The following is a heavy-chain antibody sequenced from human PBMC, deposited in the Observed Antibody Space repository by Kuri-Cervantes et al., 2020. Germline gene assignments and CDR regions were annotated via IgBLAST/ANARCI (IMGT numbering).Heavy chain of an antibody. CDR2: INPNSGGT. D-gene: IGHD6-13*01. J-gene: IGHJ3*02. CDR1: GYTFTGYY. Sequence: ASVKVSCKASGYTFTGYYMHWVRQAPGQGLEWMGWINPNSGGTNYAQKFQGRVTMTRDTSTNTVYMELSSLRSEDTAVYYCAREAFHSSSWHKSDDAVDIWGQGTMVTVSS. V-gene: IGHV1-2*02. CDR3: AREAFHSSSWHKSDDAVDI.